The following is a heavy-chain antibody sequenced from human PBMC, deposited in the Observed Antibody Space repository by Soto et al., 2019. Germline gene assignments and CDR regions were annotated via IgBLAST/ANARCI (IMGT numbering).Heavy chain of an antibody. CDR1: GFTFSSYS. CDR3: ARVKAGHYYDFWSGYY. D-gene: IGHD3-3*01. CDR2: ISSSSSTI. J-gene: IGHJ4*02. V-gene: IGHV3-48*01. Sequence: GGSLRLSCAASGFTFSSYSMNWVRQAPGKGLEWVSYISSSSSTIYYADSVKGRFTISRDNAKNSLYLQMNSLRAEDTAVYYCARVKAGHYYDFWSGYYCGQGTLVTVSS.